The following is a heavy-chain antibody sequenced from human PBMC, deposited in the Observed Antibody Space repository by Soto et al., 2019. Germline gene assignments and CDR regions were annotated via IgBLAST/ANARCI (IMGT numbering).Heavy chain of an antibody. CDR1: GYTFTSYG. V-gene: IGHV1-18*01. Sequence: ASVKVSCKASGYTFTSYGISWVRQAPGQGLEWMEWISAYNGNTNYAQKLQGRVTMTTDTSTSTAYMELRSLRSDDTAVYYCARNNGVVTGPYSFHSWGQGPLVTSPQ. CDR2: ISAYNGNT. D-gene: IGHD2-21*02. CDR3: ARNNGVVTGPYSFHS. J-gene: IGHJ4*02.